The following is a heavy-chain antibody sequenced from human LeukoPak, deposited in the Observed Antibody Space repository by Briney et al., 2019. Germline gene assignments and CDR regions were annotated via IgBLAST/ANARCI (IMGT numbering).Heavy chain of an antibody. V-gene: IGHV3-21*01. Sequence: PGGSLRLSCAASQFAFSSYSMNWFRQAPGKGLEWVASITSGSKYIFYADSVKGRFTISRDNAENSLSLQMHILRAEDTGVYYCARDEETVAGLNGFDLWGQGTLVTVSS. D-gene: IGHD6-19*01. J-gene: IGHJ4*02. CDR1: QFAFSSYS. CDR3: ARDEETVAGLNGFDL. CDR2: ITSGSKYI.